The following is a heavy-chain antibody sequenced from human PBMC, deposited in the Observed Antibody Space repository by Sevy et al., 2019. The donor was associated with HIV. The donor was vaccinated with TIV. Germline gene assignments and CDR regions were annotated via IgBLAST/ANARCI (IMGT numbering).Heavy chain of an antibody. CDR1: GESFSNYY. CDR2: IDHSGRS. Sequence: SETLSLTCAVYGESFSNYYWSWIRLSPGKGLESIGEIDHSGRSDYNPSLKSRVTMSVDTSKNQFSLKLTSVTAADTAGYTGARGPRPFGSDYGNFGGLGYYLDSWGQGTLVTVSS. D-gene: IGHD4-17*01. J-gene: IGHJ4*02. V-gene: IGHV4-34*01. CDR3: ARGPRPFGSDYGNFGGLGYYLDS.